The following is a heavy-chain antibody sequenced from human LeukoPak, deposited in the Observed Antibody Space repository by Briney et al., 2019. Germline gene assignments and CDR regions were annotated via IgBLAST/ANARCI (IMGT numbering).Heavy chain of an antibody. CDR3: ARAYYDSSARTYYFDY. Sequence: TLSLTCAVSGGSISSGGYSWSWIRQPPGKGLEWIGYIYQSGSTYYNPSLKSRVTISVDSSKNQFSLKLTSVTAADTAVYYCARAYYDSSARTYYFDYWGQGTLVTVSS. V-gene: IGHV4-30-2*01. D-gene: IGHD3-22*01. CDR2: IYQSGST. J-gene: IGHJ4*02. CDR1: GGSISSGGYS.